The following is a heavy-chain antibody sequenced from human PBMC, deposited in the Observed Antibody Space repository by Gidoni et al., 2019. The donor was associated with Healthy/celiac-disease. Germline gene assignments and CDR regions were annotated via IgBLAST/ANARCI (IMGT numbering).Heavy chain of an antibody. CDR2: IYTSGST. CDR1: GGSISSYY. J-gene: IGHJ3*02. Sequence: QVQLQESGPGLVKPSETLSLTCTVSGGSISSYYWSWIRQPAGQGLEWIGRIYTSGSTNYNPSLKSRVTMSVDTSKNQFSLKLSSVTAADTAVYYCARDAFTTPDYYDSSGYGFAFDIWGQGTMVTVSS. D-gene: IGHD3-22*01. V-gene: IGHV4-4*07. CDR3: ARDAFTTPDYYDSSGYGFAFDI.